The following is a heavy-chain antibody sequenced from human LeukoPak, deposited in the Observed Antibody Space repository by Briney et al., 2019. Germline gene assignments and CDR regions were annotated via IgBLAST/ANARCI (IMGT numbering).Heavy chain of an antibody. CDR3: ARDRGSAYFDY. J-gene: IGHJ4*02. D-gene: IGHD6-25*01. Sequence: GGSLRLSCAASGFTFSSYAMHWVRQAPGKGLEWVAFIRYDGSNKYYADSVKGRFSISRDSSKNTVYLQMNSLRPEESAMYYCARDRGSAYFDYWGQGTLVTVSS. CDR2: IRYDGSNK. CDR1: GFTFSSYA. V-gene: IGHV3-30*02.